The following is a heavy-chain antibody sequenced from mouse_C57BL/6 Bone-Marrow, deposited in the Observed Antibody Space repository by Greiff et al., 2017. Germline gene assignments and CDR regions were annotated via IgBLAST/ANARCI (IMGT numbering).Heavy chain of an antibody. CDR2: ISSGSSTT. CDR1: GFTFSDYG. D-gene: IGHD3-3*01. CDR3: AREGTRYAY. J-gene: IGHJ3*01. V-gene: IGHV5-17*01. Sequence: EVQVVESGGGLVKPGGSLKLSCAASGFTFSDYGMHWVRQAPEKGLEWVAYISSGSSTTYYADTLKGRFTISRDNAKNTLYLQMTSLRSEDTAMYYCAREGTRYAYWGQGNLVTVSA.